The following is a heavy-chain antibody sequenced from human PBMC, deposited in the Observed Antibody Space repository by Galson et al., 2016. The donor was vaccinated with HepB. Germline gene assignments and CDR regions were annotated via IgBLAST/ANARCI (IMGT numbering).Heavy chain of an antibody. CDR3: AATQIQIVHDAFGHSYYAMDV. J-gene: IGHJ6*02. CDR2: IVPRLGSA. V-gene: IGHV1-69*10. D-gene: IGHD5-18*01. CDR1: GYTFTNYG. Sequence: SVEVSCKASGYTFTNYGISWVRQAPGQGLEWMGRIVPRLGSADYAQNFQGRVTFSADQSTKTAYMELSSLRSEDTAVFYCAATQIQIVHDAFGHSYYAMDVWGQGTTVTV.